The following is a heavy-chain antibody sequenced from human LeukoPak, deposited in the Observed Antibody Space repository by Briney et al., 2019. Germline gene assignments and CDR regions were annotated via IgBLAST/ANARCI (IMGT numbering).Heavy chain of an antibody. CDR2: ISYDGKHK. CDR3: ARGDDDSNGIDV. J-gene: IGHJ6*02. V-gene: IGHV3-30*09. D-gene: IGHD4-11*01. CDR1: GFTFSNYA. Sequence: PGGSLRLSCAASGFTFSNYAMEWVRQAPGKGLEWVALISYDGKHKYYADSMKGRFAISRDNSKNTLYLQMNSLRAEDTAVYYCARGDDDSNGIDVWGHGTTVTVSS.